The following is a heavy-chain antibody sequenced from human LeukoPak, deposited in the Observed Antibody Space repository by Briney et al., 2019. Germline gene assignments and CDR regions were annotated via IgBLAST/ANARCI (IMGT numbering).Heavy chain of an antibody. CDR1: GFTFSSYA. D-gene: IGHD2-15*01. V-gene: IGHV3-23*01. CDR2: ISGSGGST. J-gene: IGHJ6*02. Sequence: GGSLRLSCAASGFTFSSYAMSWVRQAPGKGLEWVSAISGSGGSTYYADSVKGRFTISRDNSKNTLYLQMNSLRAEDTAVYYCAKSLTVAATTTSYCGMDVWGQGTTVTVSS. CDR3: AKSLTVAATTTSYCGMDV.